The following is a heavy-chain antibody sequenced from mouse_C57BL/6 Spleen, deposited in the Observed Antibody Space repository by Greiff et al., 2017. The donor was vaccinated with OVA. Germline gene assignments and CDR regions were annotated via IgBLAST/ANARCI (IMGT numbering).Heavy chain of an antibody. CDR3: ARWGYDYETWFAY. Sequence: VQLQQPGAELVKPGASVKMSCKASGYTFTSYWITWVKQRPGQGLEWIGDIYPGSGSTNYNEKFKSKATLTVDTSSSTAYMQLSSLTSEDSAVYYCARWGYDYETWFAYWGQGTLVTVSA. J-gene: IGHJ3*01. D-gene: IGHD2-4*01. CDR1: GYTFTSYW. V-gene: IGHV1-55*01. CDR2: IYPGSGST.